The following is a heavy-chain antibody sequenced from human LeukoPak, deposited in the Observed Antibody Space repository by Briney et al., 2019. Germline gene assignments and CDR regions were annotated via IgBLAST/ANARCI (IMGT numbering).Heavy chain of an antibody. CDR2: VYTSVGT. J-gene: IGHJ4*02. CDR3: ARDGYSYGFGY. D-gene: IGHD5-18*01. Sequence: PSETLSLTCSVAGGSLSSFYCSWIRQSAEKGCEWIGHVYTSVGTNYNPSLKNRVTISVDMSENRSSLRLSSVTAADTAIYYCARDGYSYGFGYWGQGTLVTVSS. V-gene: IGHV4-4*07. CDR1: GGSLSSFY.